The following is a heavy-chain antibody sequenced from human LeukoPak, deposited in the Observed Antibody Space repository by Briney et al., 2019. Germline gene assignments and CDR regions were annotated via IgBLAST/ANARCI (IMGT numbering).Heavy chain of an antibody. CDR1: GFTFDDYG. Sequence: PGGSLRLSCAASGFTFDDYGMSWVRQAPGKGLEWVSGINWNGGSTGYADSVKGRFTISRDNAKNSLYLQMNSLRAEDTALYYCARDRYCSGGSCYGDAFDLWGQGTMVTVSS. J-gene: IGHJ3*01. V-gene: IGHV3-20*04. CDR2: INWNGGST. CDR3: ARDRYCSGGSCYGDAFDL. D-gene: IGHD2-15*01.